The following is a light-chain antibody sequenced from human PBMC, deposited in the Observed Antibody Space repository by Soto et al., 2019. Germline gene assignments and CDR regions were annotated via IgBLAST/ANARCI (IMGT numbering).Light chain of an antibody. CDR3: SSPTSSTTRR. V-gene: IGLV2-14*01. CDR2: DVS. Sequence: QSALTQPASVSGSPGQSITISCTGTSSDVGGYKYVSWYQQHPGKAPKLIIYDVSNRPSGASHRFSGSKSGDTASLTISGLQAEDEADYYCSSPTSSTTRRFGTGTKVTVL. CDR1: SSDVGGYKY. J-gene: IGLJ1*01.